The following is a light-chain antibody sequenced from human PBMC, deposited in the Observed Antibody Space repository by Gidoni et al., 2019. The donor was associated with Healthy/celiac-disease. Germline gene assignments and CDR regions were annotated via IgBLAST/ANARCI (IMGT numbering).Light chain of an antibody. J-gene: IGLJ2*01. CDR3: QAWDSSTYVV. V-gene: IGLV3-1*01. CDR1: KLGDKY. CDR2: QDS. Sequence: SYELTQPPSVSVSPGQTASITCSGDKLGDKYACWYQQKPAQSPVLVIYQDSKRPSGIPERFSGSNSGNTATLTISGTQAMDEADYYCQAWDSSTYVVFGGGTKLTVL.